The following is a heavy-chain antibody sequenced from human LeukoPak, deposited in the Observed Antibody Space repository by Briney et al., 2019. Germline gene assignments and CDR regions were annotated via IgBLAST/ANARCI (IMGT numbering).Heavy chain of an antibody. J-gene: IGHJ6*03. CDR1: GGPNSRGGYY. CDR3: ARGNYYYYMDV. Sequence: SETLFLPCTFSGGPNSRGGYYLSWNRQHPRKGLEWIGYIYYSGSTYYNPSLKSRVTISVDTSKNQYSLKLSSVTAADTAVYYCARGNYYYYMDVWGKGTTVTVSS. CDR2: IYYSGST. V-gene: IGHV4-31*03.